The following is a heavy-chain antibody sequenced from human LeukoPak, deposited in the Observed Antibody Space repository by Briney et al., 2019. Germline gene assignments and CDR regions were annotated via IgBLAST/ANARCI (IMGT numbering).Heavy chain of an antibody. J-gene: IGHJ5*02. V-gene: IGHV2-5*01. CDR3: ARSYSDYDYFNNWFDP. D-gene: IGHD5-12*01. Sequence: GPTLVKPTQTLTLTCTFSGFSLSTSGVGVGWIRQPPGKAPEWLALIYWNDDKRYSPSLKSRLTISKDTSKNQVVLTMTNMDPVDTATYYCARSYSDYDYFNNWFDPWGQGTLVTVSS. CDR2: IYWNDDK. CDR1: GFSLSTSGVG.